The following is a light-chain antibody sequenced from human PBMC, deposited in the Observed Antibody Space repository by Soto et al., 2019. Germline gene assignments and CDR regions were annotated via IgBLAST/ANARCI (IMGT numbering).Light chain of an antibody. V-gene: IGLV1-44*01. CDR2: IND. CDR3: ASWDDRMKGYV. J-gene: IGLJ1*01. Sequence: QSVLTQPPSVSGTPGQRVIISCSGSRSNIGSNSVNWYQRLPGTAPKLLIYINDQRPSGVPDRFSGSTSGTSVSLAISGLQSEDEADYYCASWDDRMKGYVFGNGTKVTVL. CDR1: RSNIGSNS.